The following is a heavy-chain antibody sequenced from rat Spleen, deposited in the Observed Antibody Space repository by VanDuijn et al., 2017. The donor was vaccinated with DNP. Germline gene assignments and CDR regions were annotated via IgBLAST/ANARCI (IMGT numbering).Heavy chain of an antibody. CDR2: ISYDGSST. CDR3: AKPDY. CDR1: GFTFSDYY. Sequence: EVQLVESGGDLVQPGRSLKLFCAASGFTFSDYYMAWVRQAPRKGLEWVATISYDGSSTDYRDSVKGRFTVSRDNAKNTLYLQMDSLRSEDTATYFCAKPDYWGQGVMVTVSS. J-gene: IGHJ2*01. V-gene: IGHV5-7*01.